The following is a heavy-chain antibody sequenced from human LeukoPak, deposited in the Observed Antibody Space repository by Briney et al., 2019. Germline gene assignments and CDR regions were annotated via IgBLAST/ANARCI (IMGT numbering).Heavy chain of an antibody. CDR1: GGSMNNYF. Sequence: KPSETLSLTCTVSGGSMNNYFWIWIRQPPGKGLEWIGYIYYSGGTTYNPSLKSRVTMSVDTSKTQFSLLLSSVTAADTAVYYCARHTPNRGGDAFDIWGQGTMVTVSS. CDR2: IYYSGGT. J-gene: IGHJ3*02. D-gene: IGHD7-27*01. CDR3: ARHTPNRGGDAFDI. V-gene: IGHV4-59*08.